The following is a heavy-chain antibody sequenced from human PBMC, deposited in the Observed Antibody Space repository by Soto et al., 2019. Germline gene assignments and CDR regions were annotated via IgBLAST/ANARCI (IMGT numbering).Heavy chain of an antibody. CDR3: AKGLGKNYYYGMDV. D-gene: IGHD1-1*01. CDR1: GFTFSSYA. CDR2: ISGSGGST. Sequence: VGSLRLSCAASGFTFSSYAMSWVRQAPGKGLEWVSAISGSGGSTYYADSVKGRFTISRDNSKNTLYLQMNSLRAEDTAVYYCAKGLGKNYYYGMDVWGQGTTVTVSS. J-gene: IGHJ6*02. V-gene: IGHV3-23*01.